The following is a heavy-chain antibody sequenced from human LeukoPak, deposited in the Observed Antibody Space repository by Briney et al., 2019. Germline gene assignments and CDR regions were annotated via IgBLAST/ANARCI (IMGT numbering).Heavy chain of an antibody. J-gene: IGHJ4*02. CDR3: ARDLMIAVAGGSLVDY. CDR1: GYTFTSFH. D-gene: IGHD6-19*01. CDR2: INPSGGST. V-gene: IGHV1-46*01. Sequence: RASMKDSCKASGYTFTSFHMHWVRQAPGQGLEWMGIINPSGGSTSYAQKFQGRVTTTRDTSTSTVYMELSSLRSEDTAVYYCARDLMIAVAGGSLVDYWGQGTLVTVSS.